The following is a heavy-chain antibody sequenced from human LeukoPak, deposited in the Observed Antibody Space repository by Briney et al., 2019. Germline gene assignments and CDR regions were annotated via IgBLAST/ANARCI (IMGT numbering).Heavy chain of an antibody. V-gene: IGHV3-23*01. D-gene: IGHD3-22*01. CDR3: ARGYYYDSRRYDEGYFDY. CDR2: ISTSGGTT. CDR1: GFTLRSYA. J-gene: IGHJ4*02. Sequence: GGSLRLSCAASGFTLRSYAMSWVRQAPGKGLEWVSAISTSGGTTYYSDSVKGRFTISRDNSKNTLYLQMNSLRAEDTAVYYCARGYYYDSRRYDEGYFDYWGQGTLVTVSS.